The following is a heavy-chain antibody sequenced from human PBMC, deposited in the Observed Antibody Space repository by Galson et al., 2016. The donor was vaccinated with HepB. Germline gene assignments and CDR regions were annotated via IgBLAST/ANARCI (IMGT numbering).Heavy chain of an antibody. CDR1: GYTFTYRY. CDR2: ITPFNGNT. D-gene: IGHD5-18*01. V-gene: IGHV1-45*02. Sequence: SVKVSCKASGYTFTYRYLHWVRQAPGQALEWMGWITPFNGNTNYAQKFQDRVTITRDRSMSTAYMELSSLRSDDTTVYYCARGHTPTSTYSYGWDSFDYWGQGTLVTVSS. CDR3: ARGHTPTSTYSYGWDSFDY. J-gene: IGHJ4*02.